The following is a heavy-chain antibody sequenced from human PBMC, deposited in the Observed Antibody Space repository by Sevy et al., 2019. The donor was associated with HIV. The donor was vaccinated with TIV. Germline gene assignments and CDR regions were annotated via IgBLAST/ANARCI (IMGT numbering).Heavy chain of an antibody. Sequence: GGSLRLSCAASGFTLSSYAMSWVRQAPGKGLEWVSTVSGSGDKTYYAHSVKGRFTISRDNSKSTLFLQMNSLGAEDTAVYDCAYSGWPIDYWGQGTLVTVSS. D-gene: IGHD6-19*01. J-gene: IGHJ4*02. CDR2: VSGSGDKT. V-gene: IGHV3-23*01. CDR1: GFTLSSYA. CDR3: AYSGWPIDY.